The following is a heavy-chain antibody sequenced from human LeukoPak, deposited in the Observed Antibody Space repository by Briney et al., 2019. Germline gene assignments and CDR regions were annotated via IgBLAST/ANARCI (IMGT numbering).Heavy chain of an antibody. D-gene: IGHD2-2*01. Sequence: GGSLRLSCAASGFTFDDYAMHWVRQAPGKGLEWVSGIRWNSGSIGYADSVKGRFTISRDNSKNTLYLQMNSLRAEDTAVYYCARDAQYCSSTSCYSWNPAAARDFQHWGQGTLVTVSS. J-gene: IGHJ1*01. CDR3: ARDAQYCSSTSCYSWNPAAARDFQH. V-gene: IGHV3-9*01. CDR1: GFTFDDYA. CDR2: IRWNSGSI.